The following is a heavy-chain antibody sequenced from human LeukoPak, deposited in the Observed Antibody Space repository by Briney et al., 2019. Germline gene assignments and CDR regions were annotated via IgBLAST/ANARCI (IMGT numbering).Heavy chain of an antibody. J-gene: IGHJ5*02. CDR3: AREGPGGYDFWSGYYRSWFDP. Sequence: ASVKASCKASGYTFSSYYMVWVRQAPEQGLEWMGWMNPNNGNTANYKKSQGRVTMTRNTSISTAYMELSSLRSEDTAVYYCAREGPGGYDFWSGYYRSWFDPWGQGTLVTVSS. CDR2: MNPNNGNT. D-gene: IGHD3-3*01. V-gene: IGHV1-8*02. CDR1: GYTFSSYY.